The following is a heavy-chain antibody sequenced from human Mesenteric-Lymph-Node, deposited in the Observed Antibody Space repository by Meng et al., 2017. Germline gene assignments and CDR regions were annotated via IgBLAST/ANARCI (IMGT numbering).Heavy chain of an antibody. V-gene: IGHV4-4*02. CDR3: ARRPTGIDY. Sequence: QVQLQESGPGLGQPSGTLSLTGAVSGGSISSSNWWSRVRQPPGKGLEWIGEIYHSGSTNYNPSLKSRVTISIDTSKNQLSLMLSSVTAADTAVYYCARRPTGIDYWGQGTLVTVSS. D-gene: IGHD2-8*02. CDR1: GGSISSSNW. J-gene: IGHJ4*02. CDR2: IYHSGST.